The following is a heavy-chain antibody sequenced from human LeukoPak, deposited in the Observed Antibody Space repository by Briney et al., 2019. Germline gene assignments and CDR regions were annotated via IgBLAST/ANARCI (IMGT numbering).Heavy chain of an antibody. V-gene: IGHV4-59*12. CDR3: ARVGIVLVIGSNWVDP. CDR1: GGSISRYY. Sequence: SETLSLTCTVSGGSISRYYWSWIRQPPGKGLEWIGYKDYSGSTNYNRSLKSRVTISVDTSKNQFSLKFNSVTAADTAVYYCARVGIVLVIGSNWVDPWGQGTLVTVSS. D-gene: IGHD3-22*01. CDR2: KDYSGST. J-gene: IGHJ5*02.